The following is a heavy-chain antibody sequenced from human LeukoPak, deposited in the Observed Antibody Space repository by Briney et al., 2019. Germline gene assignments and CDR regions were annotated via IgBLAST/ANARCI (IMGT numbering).Heavy chain of an antibody. CDR2: IYYSGST. CDR3: ARVYSGSYYALGY. J-gene: IGHJ4*02. D-gene: IGHD1-26*01. Sequence: SETLSLTCTVSGGSISSSSYYWGWIRQPPGKGLEWIGSIYYSGSTYYNPSRKSRVTISVETSKNQFSLKLSSVTAADTAVYYCARVYSGSYYALGYWGQGTLVTVSS. V-gene: IGHV4-39*01. CDR1: GGSISSSSYY.